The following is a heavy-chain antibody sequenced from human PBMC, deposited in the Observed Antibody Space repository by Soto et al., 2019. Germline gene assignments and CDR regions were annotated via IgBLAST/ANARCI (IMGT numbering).Heavy chain of an antibody. J-gene: IGHJ4*02. V-gene: IGHV3-23*01. CDR2: ISDTGGTT. Sequence: PGGSLRLSCAASGFTFSSYAMTWVRQAPGKGLEWVSGISDTGGTTYYADSVKGRFTVSRDNSGDTLHLQMNNLRGDDTAVYYCVQRGGSGYYGAFDYWGQGALVTVSS. D-gene: IGHD3-22*01. CDR1: GFTFSSYA. CDR3: VQRGGSGYYGAFDY.